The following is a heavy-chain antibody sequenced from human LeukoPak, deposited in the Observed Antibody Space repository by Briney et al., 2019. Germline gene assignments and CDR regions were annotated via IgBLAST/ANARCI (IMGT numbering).Heavy chain of an antibody. J-gene: IGHJ5*02. Sequence: RASVKVSCKASGYTFTSYGISWVRQAPGQGLEWMGWISAYNGNTNYAQKLQGRVTMTTDTSTSTAYMELRSLRSDDTAVYYCARDTRKYTAMAPYNWFDPWGQGTLVTVSS. V-gene: IGHV1-18*01. CDR2: ISAYNGNT. CDR1: GYTFTSYG. CDR3: ARDTRKYTAMAPYNWFDP. D-gene: IGHD5-18*01.